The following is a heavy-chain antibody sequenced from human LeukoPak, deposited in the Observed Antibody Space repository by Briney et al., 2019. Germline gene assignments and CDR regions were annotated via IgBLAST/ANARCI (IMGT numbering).Heavy chain of an antibody. CDR2: ISGDSGST. V-gene: IGHV3-43*02. J-gene: IGHJ5*02. CDR3: AKDLFCGSGSYHNWFDP. Sequence: PGGSLRLSCAASGFTFYDYAMHWVRQAPGKGLEWVSLISGDSGSTYYADSVKGRFTISRDNSKNSLYLQMNSLRTEDTALYYCAKDLFCGSGSYHNWFDPWGQGTLVTVSS. D-gene: IGHD3-10*01. CDR1: GFTFYDYA.